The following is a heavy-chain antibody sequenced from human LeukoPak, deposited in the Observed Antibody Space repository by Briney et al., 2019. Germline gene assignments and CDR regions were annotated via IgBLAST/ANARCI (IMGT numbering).Heavy chain of an antibody. D-gene: IGHD6-6*01. CDR2: ISGSGGST. CDR1: GFTFSSYA. J-gene: IGHJ6*03. CDR3: AKSARPTYYYYYYYMDV. Sequence: PEGSLRLSCAASGFTFSSYAMSWVRQAPGKGLEWVSAISGSGGSTYYADSVKGRFTISRDNSKNTLYLQMNSLRAEDTAVYYCAKSARPTYYYYYYYMDVWGKGTTVTVSS. V-gene: IGHV3-23*01.